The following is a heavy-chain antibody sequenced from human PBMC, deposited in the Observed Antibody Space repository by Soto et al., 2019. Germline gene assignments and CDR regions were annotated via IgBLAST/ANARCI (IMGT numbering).Heavy chain of an antibody. CDR1: GFTFSSYW. CDR2: IKTDGSIT. CDR3: AKDANSVPEY. D-gene: IGHD1-7*01. J-gene: IGHJ4*02. Sequence: ELQLVESGGGLVQPGGSLRLSCAASGFTFSSYWMYWVRQAPGKGLVWVSRIKTDGSITSYADSVKGRFTVSRDNARETLYLHMNSLRAEDTAVYYCAKDANSVPEYWGQGTLVIVS. V-gene: IGHV3-74*01.